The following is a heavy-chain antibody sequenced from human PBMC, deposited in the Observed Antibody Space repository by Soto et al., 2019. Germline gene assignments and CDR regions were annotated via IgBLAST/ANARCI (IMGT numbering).Heavy chain of an antibody. V-gene: IGHV4-39*01. CDR3: ARHPSDFWFDP. CDR2: IYYSGST. J-gene: IGHJ5*02. CDR1: GGSISSRGYF. Sequence: PSETLSLTCTVSGGSISSRGYFWGWIRQPPGKGLEWIGSIYYSGSTYYNPSLKSRVTVSVDTSKNQFSLKLSSVTAADTAVYYCARHPSDFWFDPWGQGTLVTVSS. D-gene: IGHD2-21*02.